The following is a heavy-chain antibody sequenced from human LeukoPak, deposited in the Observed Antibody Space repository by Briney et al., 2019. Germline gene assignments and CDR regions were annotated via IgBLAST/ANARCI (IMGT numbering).Heavy chain of an antibody. CDR2: ISSSSSYI. J-gene: IGHJ6*02. CDR1: GFTFSSYS. D-gene: IGHD6-19*01. V-gene: IGHV3-21*01. Sequence: PGGSLRLFCAASGFTFSSYSMNWVRQAPGKGLEWVSSISSSSSYIYYADSVKGRFTISRDNAKNSLYLQMNSLRAEDTAVYYCARDQVGLVPPYYYYGMDVWGQGTTVTVSS. CDR3: ARDQVGLVPPYYYYGMDV.